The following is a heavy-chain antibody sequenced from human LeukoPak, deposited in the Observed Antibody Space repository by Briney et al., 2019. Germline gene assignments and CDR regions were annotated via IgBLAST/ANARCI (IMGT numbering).Heavy chain of an antibody. CDR2: ISGSDGST. V-gene: IGHV3-23*01. J-gene: IGHJ4*02. Sequence: ETLSLTCAVYGGSFSGYYWSWIRQPPGKGLEWVSGISGSDGSTNYADSVKGRFTISRENSKNTLYLQMNSLRAEDTAVYYCAKDSAKKYDDYWGQGTLVTVSS. CDR1: GGSFSGYY. D-gene: IGHD2/OR15-2a*01. CDR3: AKDSAKKYDDY.